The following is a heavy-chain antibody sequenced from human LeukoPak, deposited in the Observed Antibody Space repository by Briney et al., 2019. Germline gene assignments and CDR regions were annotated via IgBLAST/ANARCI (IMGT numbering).Heavy chain of an antibody. V-gene: IGHV3-21*01. CDR3: ARDYEYPADSYGLAYCDY. Sequence: GGSLRLSCAASGFTFSSNSMKWVPQAPGRGVVWVSFISCSSTYIYYADSVRGRFTMNRDNANNSLYVQMNNLRDEDTGVYYGARDYEYPADSYGLAYCDYWGQGTLVTVSS. J-gene: IGHJ4*02. CDR1: GFTFSSNS. CDR2: ISCSSTYI. D-gene: IGHD5-18*01.